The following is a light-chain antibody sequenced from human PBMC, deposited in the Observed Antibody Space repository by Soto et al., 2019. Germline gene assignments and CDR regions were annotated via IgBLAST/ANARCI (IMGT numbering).Light chain of an antibody. Sequence: QSVLTQPASVSGSPGQSMTISCTGTSSDVGAYNYVSWYQQHPDKAPKVIIYDGSNRLSGVSNRFSGSKSGDTASLSISGLQAEDEADYHCSSHTCSSTYVFGTGTKVTVL. CDR2: DGS. CDR3: SSHTCSSTYV. J-gene: IGLJ1*01. V-gene: IGLV2-14*01. CDR1: SSDVGAYNY.